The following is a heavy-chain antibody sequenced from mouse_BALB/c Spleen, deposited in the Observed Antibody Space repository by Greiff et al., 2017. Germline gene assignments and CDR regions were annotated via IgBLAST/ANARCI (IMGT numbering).Heavy chain of an antibody. CDR1: GFTFSDYY. Sequence: EVMLVESGGGLVKPGGSLKLSCAASGFTFSDYYMYWVRQTPEKRLEWVATISDGGSYTYYPDSVKGRFTISRDNAKNNLYLQMSSLKSEDTAMYYCARGTIGTTRYAMDYWGQGTSVTVSS. J-gene: IGHJ4*01. V-gene: IGHV5-4*02. CDR3: ARGTIGTTRYAMDY. CDR2: ISDGGSYT. D-gene: IGHD2-14*01.